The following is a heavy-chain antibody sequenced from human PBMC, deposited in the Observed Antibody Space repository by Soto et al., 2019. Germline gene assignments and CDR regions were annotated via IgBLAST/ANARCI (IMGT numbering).Heavy chain of an antibody. J-gene: IGHJ2*01. CDR2: IYWDDDK. V-gene: IGHV2-5*02. CDR1: GFSLETSGMG. D-gene: IGHD3-22*01. CDR3: AHSFYHYDNSGHYTYLYFDL. Sequence: QITLKESGPTLVKPTQTLTLTCTFSGFSLETSGMGMSWIRQPPGKALEWLALIYWDDDKRYSPSLKNRLTINKATSKNKVVLTLTNVEAVDTATYYCAHSFYHYDNSGHYTYLYFDLWGRGTLVTVSS.